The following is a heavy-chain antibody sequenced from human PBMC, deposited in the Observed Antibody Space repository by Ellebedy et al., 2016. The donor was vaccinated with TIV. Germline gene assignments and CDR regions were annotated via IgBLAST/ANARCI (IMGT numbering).Heavy chain of an antibody. V-gene: IGHV5-51*01. Sequence: KVSXXGSGHSFPSYWIAWVRQMPGKGLEWMGIIYPGDSDTRYSPSFQGQVTISADKSINTAYLQWSSLKASDTATYYCARSLTTYYYASSGYWGQGTLVTVSS. D-gene: IGHD3-22*01. CDR3: ARSLTTYYYASSGY. CDR2: IYPGDSDT. J-gene: IGHJ4*02. CDR1: GHSFPSYW.